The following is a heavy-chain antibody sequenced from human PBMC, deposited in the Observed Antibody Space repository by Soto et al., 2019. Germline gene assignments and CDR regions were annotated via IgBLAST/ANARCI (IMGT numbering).Heavy chain of an antibody. V-gene: IGHV3-23*01. Sequence: GGSLRLSCAASGFTFSSYAMSWVRQAPGKGLEWVSAISGSGGSTYYADSVKGRFTISRDNSKNTLYLQMNSLRAEDTAVYYCAKWGSSSWSPHYYFHYRGQGTLVTVSS. J-gene: IGHJ4*02. CDR3: AKWGSSSWSPHYYFHY. CDR2: ISGSGGST. D-gene: IGHD2-2*01. CDR1: GFTFSSYA.